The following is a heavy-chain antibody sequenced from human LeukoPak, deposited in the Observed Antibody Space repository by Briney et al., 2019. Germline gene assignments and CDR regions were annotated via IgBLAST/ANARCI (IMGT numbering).Heavy chain of an antibody. V-gene: IGHV3-15*01. CDR1: GFTFGNAW. CDR3: TTGKFGVVNDAFDI. CDR2: IKSKTDDGTA. D-gene: IGHD3-3*01. Sequence: GGSLRLSCAAPGFTFGNAWMNWVRQAPGKGLEWVGRIKSKTDDGTADYAAPVKGRFTISRDDSKNTLYLQMNSLKTEDTAVYYCTTGKFGVVNDAFDIWGQGTMVTVSS. J-gene: IGHJ3*02.